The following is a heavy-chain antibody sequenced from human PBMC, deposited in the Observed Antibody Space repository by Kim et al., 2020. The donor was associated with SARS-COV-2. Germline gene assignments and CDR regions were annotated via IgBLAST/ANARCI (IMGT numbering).Heavy chain of an antibody. J-gene: IGHJ4*02. CDR2: ISSSGSTI. CDR1: GFTFSDYY. Sequence: GGSLRLSRAASGFTFSDYYMSWIRQAPGKGLEWVSYISSSGSTIYYADSVKGRFTISRDNAKNSLYLQMNSLRAEDTAVYYCARDRASVGATREVTFDGDYWGQGTLVTVSS. CDR3: ARDRASVGATREVTFDGDY. V-gene: IGHV3-11*01. D-gene: IGHD1-26*01.